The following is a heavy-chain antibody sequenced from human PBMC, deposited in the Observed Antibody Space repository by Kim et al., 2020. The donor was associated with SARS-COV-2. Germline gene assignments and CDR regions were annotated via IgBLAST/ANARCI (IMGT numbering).Heavy chain of an antibody. J-gene: IGHJ2*01. CDR2: IYHSGST. V-gene: IGHV4-4*02. Sequence: SETLSLTCAVSGGSISSSNWWSWVRQPPGKGLEWIGEIYHSGSTNYNPSLKSRVTISVDKSKNQFSLKLSSVTAADTAVYYCARKSPLGYCSSTSCPSRYFDLWGRGTLVTVSS. CDR3: ARKSPLGYCSSTSCPSRYFDL. CDR1: GGSISSSNW. D-gene: IGHD2-2*01.